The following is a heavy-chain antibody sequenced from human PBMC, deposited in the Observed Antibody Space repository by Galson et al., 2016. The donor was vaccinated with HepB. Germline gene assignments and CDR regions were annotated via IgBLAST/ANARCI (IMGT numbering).Heavy chain of an antibody. CDR3: VRELYGDFVPYYFEY. J-gene: IGHJ4*02. Sequence: SLRLSCATSGFTFSYYGMHWVRQAPGKGLEWVAVIWYDGSNKYYADSVKGRFTISRDNYKKTLYLQMNSLRAEDTAVYHCVRELYGDFVPYYFEYWGQGTLVTVSS. CDR1: GFTFSYYG. D-gene: IGHD4-17*01. CDR2: IWYDGSNK. V-gene: IGHV3-33*01.